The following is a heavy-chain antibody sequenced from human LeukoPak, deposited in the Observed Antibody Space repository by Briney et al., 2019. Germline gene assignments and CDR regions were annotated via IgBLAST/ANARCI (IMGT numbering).Heavy chain of an antibody. Sequence: EASVKVSCKASGGTFSSYAISWVRQAPGQGLEWMGGIIPIFGTANYAQKFQGRVTITADESTSTAYMELSSLRSEDTAVYYCARETVAMVHAFDIWGQGTMVTVSS. CDR2: IIPIFGTA. J-gene: IGHJ3*02. CDR3: ARETVAMVHAFDI. CDR1: GGTFSSYA. D-gene: IGHD5-18*01. V-gene: IGHV1-69*01.